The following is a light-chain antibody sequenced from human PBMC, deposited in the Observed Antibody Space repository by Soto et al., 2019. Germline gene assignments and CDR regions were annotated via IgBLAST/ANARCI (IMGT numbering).Light chain of an antibody. V-gene: IGKV3-20*01. Sequence: EIVLTQSPGTLSVSPGERATLSCRASQSLSSSSIAWYQQKPGQAPRLLIFGASNRATGIPDRFSGSGSGTDFTLTISRLEPEDFAVYYCQQYGSSPHTFGQGTRWIS. J-gene: IGKJ2*01. CDR2: GAS. CDR3: QQYGSSPHT. CDR1: QSLSSSS.